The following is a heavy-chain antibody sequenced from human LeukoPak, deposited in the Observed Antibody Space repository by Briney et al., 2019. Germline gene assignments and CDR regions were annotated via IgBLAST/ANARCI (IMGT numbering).Heavy chain of an antibody. D-gene: IGHD3-22*01. CDR1: GGSFSGYY. CDR3: ARGFPYYYDSSGYPIDY. V-gene: IGHV4-34*01. J-gene: IGHJ4*02. Sequence: SETLSLTCAVYGGSFSGYYWSWIRQLPGKGLEWIGEINHSGSTNYNPSLKSRVTISVDTSKNQFSLKLSSVTAADTAVYYCARGFPYYYDSSGYPIDYWGQGTLVTVSS. CDR2: INHSGST.